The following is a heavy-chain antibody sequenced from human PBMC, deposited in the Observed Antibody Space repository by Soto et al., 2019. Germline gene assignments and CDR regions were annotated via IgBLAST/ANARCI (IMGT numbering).Heavy chain of an antibody. V-gene: IGHV4-30-4*01. J-gene: IGHJ4*02. CDR1: GASVTSGDFY. CDR2: IYYNETA. Sequence: QVQLQEPGPRLVSPSETLSLTCTVSGASVTSGDFYWSWIRQPPGKGLEWIGYIYYNETAYYTPSLKSRTAISVDTSKNHFTLTLTPVTAADTAIYYCGALLAGGWGQGSLVTVSS. CDR3: GALLAGG. D-gene: IGHD3-10*01.